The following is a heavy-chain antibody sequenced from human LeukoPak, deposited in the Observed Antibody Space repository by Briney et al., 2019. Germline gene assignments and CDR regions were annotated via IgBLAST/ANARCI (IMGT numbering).Heavy chain of an antibody. J-gene: IGHJ4*02. V-gene: IGHV4-39*07. CDR3: ASPLGYDSSGLGRLGY. D-gene: IGHD3-22*01. Sequence: SETLSLTCTVSGGSISSSSYYWGWIRQPPGKGLEWIGSIYYSGSTYYNPSLKSRVTISVDTSKNQFSLKLSSVTAADTAVYYCASPLGYDSSGLGRLGYWGQGTLVTVSS. CDR2: IYYSGST. CDR1: GGSISSSSYY.